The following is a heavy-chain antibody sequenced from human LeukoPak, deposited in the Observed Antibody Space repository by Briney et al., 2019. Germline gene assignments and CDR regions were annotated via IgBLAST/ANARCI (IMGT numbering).Heavy chain of an antibody. V-gene: IGHV3-48*04. J-gene: IGHJ4*02. CDR2: ISPGSSTL. CDR3: ARETWLLLSKGLYYFDY. D-gene: IGHD3-22*01. Sequence: GGSLRLSCAASGFTFNSNSMSWVRQAPGKGLEWISYISPGSSTLYYADSVKGRFTISRDNAKNSLYLQMNSLRAEDTAVYYCARETWLLLSKGLYYFDYWGQGTLVTVSS. CDR1: GFTFNSNS.